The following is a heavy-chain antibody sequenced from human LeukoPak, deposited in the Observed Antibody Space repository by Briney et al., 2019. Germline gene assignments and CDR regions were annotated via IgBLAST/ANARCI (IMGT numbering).Heavy chain of an antibody. J-gene: IGHJ4*02. CDR2: IRSKTNSYTT. Sequence: GGSLRLSCAASGFTFSGSAVHWVRQASGKGLEWVGRIRSKTNSYTTAYAASVKGRFTVSRDDSKNTAYLQMNSLKTEDTAVYYYKSLDKAAASDYWGQGTLVTVSS. D-gene: IGHD6-13*01. CDR1: GFTFSGSA. CDR3: KSLDKAAASDY. V-gene: IGHV3-73*01.